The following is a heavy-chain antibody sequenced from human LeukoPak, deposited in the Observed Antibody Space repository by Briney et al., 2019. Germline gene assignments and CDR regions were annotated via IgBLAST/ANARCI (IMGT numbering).Heavy chain of an antibody. CDR3: AGVPGTYQPTVY. D-gene: IGHD2-2*01. CDR1: GFTFNTYS. Sequence: GGSLRLSCAASGFTFNTYSMNWVRQAPGKGLEWVSYIGSSSDTVYYADSVKGRFTISRDNAENSLYLQMNSLRAEDTAVYYCAGVPGTYQPTVYWGQGTLVTVSS. J-gene: IGHJ4*02. CDR2: IGSSSDTV. V-gene: IGHV3-48*04.